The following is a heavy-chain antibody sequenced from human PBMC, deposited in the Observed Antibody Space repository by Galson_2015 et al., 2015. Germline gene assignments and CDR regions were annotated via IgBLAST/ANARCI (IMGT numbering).Heavy chain of an antibody. CDR2: IKQDGSEK. J-gene: IGHJ6*03. D-gene: IGHD6-6*01. CDR1: GFTFSSYW. V-gene: IGHV3-7*01. CDR3: ARDAAARVYYYYYYMDV. Sequence: SLRLSCAASGFTFSSYWMSWVRQAPGKGLEWVANIKQDGSEKYYVDSVKGRFTISRDNAKNSLYLQMNSLRAEDTAVYYCARDAAARVYYYYYYMDVWGKGTTVTVSS.